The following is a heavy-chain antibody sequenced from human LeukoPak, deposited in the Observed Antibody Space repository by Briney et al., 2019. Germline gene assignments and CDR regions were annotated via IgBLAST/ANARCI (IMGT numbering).Heavy chain of an antibody. J-gene: IGHJ4*02. D-gene: IGHD6-6*01. Sequence: ASVKVSCTASGYTFNTYGISWVRQAPGQGLEWMGWISAYNGNTNYAQNLQGRVTMTTDTSTSTAYMELRSLTSDDTAMYYCARDVLGPDYWGQGTLVTVSS. V-gene: IGHV1-18*01. CDR2: ISAYNGNT. CDR1: GYTFNTYG. CDR3: ARDVLGPDY.